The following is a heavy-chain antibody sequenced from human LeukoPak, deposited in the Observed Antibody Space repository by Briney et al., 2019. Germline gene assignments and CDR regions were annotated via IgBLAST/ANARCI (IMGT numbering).Heavy chain of an antibody. V-gene: IGHV4-34*01. CDR1: GGSFSGYY. CDR2: INHSGST. CDR3: ASLVQYQLLWGLYYYYYMDV. D-gene: IGHD2-2*01. J-gene: IGHJ6*03. Sequence: SETLSLTCAVSGGSFSGYYWSWIRQPPGKRLEWIGEINHSGSTNYNPSHKSRVTISVDTSKNQFSLKLSSVTAADTAVYYCASLVQYQLLWGLYYYYYMDVWGKGTTVTVSS.